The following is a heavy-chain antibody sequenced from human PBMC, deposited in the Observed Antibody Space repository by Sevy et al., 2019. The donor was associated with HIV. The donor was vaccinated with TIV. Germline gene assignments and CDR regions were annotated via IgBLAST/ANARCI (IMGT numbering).Heavy chain of an antibody. CDR1: GFTFSAYN. V-gene: IGHV3-49*04. CDR2: LKSDVYGGTV. CDR3: TRWKAAQSIFDY. J-gene: IGHJ4*02. D-gene: IGHD6-13*01. Sequence: GGSLRLSCAASGFTFSAYNMNWVRQAPGKGLEWVAFLKSDVYGGTVDHAASVRGRFVISRDDSKTIAYLQMNDLKTEDTGVYYCTRWKAAQSIFDYWGQGALVTVSS.